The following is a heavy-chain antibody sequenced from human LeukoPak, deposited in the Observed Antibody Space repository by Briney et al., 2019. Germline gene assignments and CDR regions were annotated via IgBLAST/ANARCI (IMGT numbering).Heavy chain of an antibody. CDR2: IIPIFGTA. CDR1: GGTFSTYA. Sequence: SVKVSCKASGGTFSTYAISWGRQAPGQGLEWLGGIIPIFGTANYAQTFQATVTMTADESTSTANRELSSLRSEDTTVYYCARDYSSGYYNGPCNYWGEGTLVTVSS. J-gene: IGHJ4*02. V-gene: IGHV1-69*01. D-gene: IGHD6-19*01. CDR3: ARDYSSGYYNGPCNY.